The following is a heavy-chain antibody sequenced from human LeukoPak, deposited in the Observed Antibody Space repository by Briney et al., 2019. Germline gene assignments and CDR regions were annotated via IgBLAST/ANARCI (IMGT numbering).Heavy chain of an antibody. D-gene: IGHD3-3*01. CDR1: GFTFDDYG. CDR2: INWNGGST. J-gene: IGHJ6*02. V-gene: IGHV3-20*04. CDR3: AKGYYDFWSGYGYGMDV. Sequence: SGGSLRLSCAASGFTFDDYGMSWVRQAPGKGLEWVSGINWNGGSTGYADSVKGRFTISRDNSKNTLYLQMNSLRAEDTAVYYCAKGYYDFWSGYGYGMDVWGQGTTVTVSS.